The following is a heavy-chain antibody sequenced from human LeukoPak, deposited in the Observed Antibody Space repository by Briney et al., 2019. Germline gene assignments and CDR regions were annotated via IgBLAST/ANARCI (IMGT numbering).Heavy chain of an antibody. Sequence: PSETLSLTCAVSGGSLSGYNWFWIRKPPGKGLEWIGKINHSGRTNYYPCNMRRVTISTDPSANRLSVKLTSVTAADSSVYFCARAYYYDSTGYFEDEYWGQGTLVAVSS. D-gene: IGHD3-22*01. V-gene: IGHV4-34*01. CDR3: ARAYYYDSTGYFEDEY. J-gene: IGHJ4*02. CDR1: GGSLSGYN. CDR2: INHSGRT.